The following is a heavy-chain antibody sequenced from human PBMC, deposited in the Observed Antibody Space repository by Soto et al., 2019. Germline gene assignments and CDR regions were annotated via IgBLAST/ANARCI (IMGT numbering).Heavy chain of an antibody. D-gene: IGHD3-22*01. Sequence: SVKVSCKASGGTFSSYAISWVRQAPGQGLEWMGGIIPIFGTANYAQKFQGRVTITADESTSTAYMELSSLRSEDMAVYYCARDPYYYDSSGYYYSDLDVWGNGTKVTVSS. J-gene: IGHJ6*04. CDR3: ARDPYYYDSSGYYYSDLDV. V-gene: IGHV1-69*13. CDR2: IIPIFGTA. CDR1: GGTFSSYA.